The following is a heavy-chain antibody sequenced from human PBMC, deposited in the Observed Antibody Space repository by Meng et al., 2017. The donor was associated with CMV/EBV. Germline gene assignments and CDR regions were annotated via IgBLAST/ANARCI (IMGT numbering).Heavy chain of an antibody. V-gene: IGHV3-7*01. CDR3: ARVAAAVKYYFDY. D-gene: IGHD6-13*01. CDR1: GSTFSSYW. CDR2: IKQDGSEK. Sequence: GGSLRLSCAASGSTFSSYWMSWVRQAPGKGLEWVANIKQDGSEKYYVDSVKGRFTISRDNAKNSLYLQMNSLRAEDTAVYYCARVAAAVKYYFDYWGQGTLVTVSS. J-gene: IGHJ4*02.